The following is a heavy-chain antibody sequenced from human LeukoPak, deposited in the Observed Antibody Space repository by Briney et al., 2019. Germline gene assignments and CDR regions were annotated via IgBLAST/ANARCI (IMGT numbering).Heavy chain of an antibody. CDR1: GYSISSGYY. Sequence: KPSETLSLTCAVSGYSISSGYYWGWIRQPPGKGLEWIGSIYHSGSTYYNPSLKSRVTISVDTSKNQFSLKLSSVTAADTAVYYCARDSRGSWSRRGADYWGQGTLVTVSS. V-gene: IGHV4-38-2*02. D-gene: IGHD2-15*01. CDR3: ARDSRGSWSRRGADY. J-gene: IGHJ4*02. CDR2: IYHSGST.